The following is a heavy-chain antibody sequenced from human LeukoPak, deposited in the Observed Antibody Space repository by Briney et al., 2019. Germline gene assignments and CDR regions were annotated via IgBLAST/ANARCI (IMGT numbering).Heavy chain of an antibody. CDR3: AKNGRGTRYCSSTSCYGTDYYYYMDV. CDR2: ISWDGGST. CDR1: GFTFDDCA. V-gene: IGHV3-43D*03. Sequence: GGSLRLSCAASGFTFDDCAMHWVRQAPGKGLEWVSLISWDGGSTYYVDSVKGRFTISRDNRKNSLYLQMNSLRVEDTALYYCAKNGRGTRYCSSTSCYGTDYYYYMDVWGKGTTVTVSS. D-gene: IGHD2-2*01. J-gene: IGHJ6*03.